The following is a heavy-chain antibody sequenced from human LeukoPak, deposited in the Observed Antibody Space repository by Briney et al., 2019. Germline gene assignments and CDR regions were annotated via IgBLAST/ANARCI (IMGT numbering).Heavy chain of an antibody. CDR2: TSYDGSNK. Sequence: GGSLRLSCAASGFTFSTYAMHWVRQAPGKGLEWVAVTSYDGSNKYYADSVKGRFTISRDNSKNTLYLQMNSLRAEDTAVYYCARDYQGATSDYWGQGTLVTVSS. D-gene: IGHD5-12*01. J-gene: IGHJ4*02. V-gene: IGHV3-30*04. CDR3: ARDYQGATSDY. CDR1: GFTFSTYA.